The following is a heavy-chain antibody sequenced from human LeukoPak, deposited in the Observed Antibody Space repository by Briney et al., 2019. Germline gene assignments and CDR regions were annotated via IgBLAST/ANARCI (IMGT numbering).Heavy chain of an antibody. Sequence: SETLSLTCTVSGGSISSSGYFWGWIRQPPGKGLEWIGSVYYSGSTYYNPSLKSRVTISVDTSKNQFSLKLTSVTAAATAVYYCARVLALRNSYGYRIRGAMFDYWGQGTLVTVSS. D-gene: IGHD5-18*01. CDR3: ARVLALRNSYGYRIRGAMFDY. V-gene: IGHV4-39*01. CDR1: GGSISSSGYF. J-gene: IGHJ4*02. CDR2: VYYSGST.